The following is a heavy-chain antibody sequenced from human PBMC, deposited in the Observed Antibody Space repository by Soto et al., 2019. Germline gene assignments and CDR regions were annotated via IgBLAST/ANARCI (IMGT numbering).Heavy chain of an antibody. CDR3: ATSNSVYRSKGSYWFDT. Sequence: GASVKVSCKASGGTFSSYAISWVRQAPGQGLEWMGGIIPIFGTANYAQKFQGRVTITADESTSTAYMELSSLRSEDTAVYYCATSNSVYRSKGSYWFDTWGQGTLVTVSS. V-gene: IGHV1-69*13. CDR2: IIPIFGTA. D-gene: IGHD6-13*01. CDR1: GGTFSSYA. J-gene: IGHJ5*02.